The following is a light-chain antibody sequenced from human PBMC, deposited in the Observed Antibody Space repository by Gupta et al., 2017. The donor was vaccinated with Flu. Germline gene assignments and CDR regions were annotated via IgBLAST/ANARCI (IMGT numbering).Light chain of an antibody. CDR3: QQEGNLPLT. CDR2: DAS. V-gene: IGKV1-33*01. CDR1: QEISTY. Sequence: PSSLSASVGDRVTITCQASQEISTYLSWYQQKPGKAPKLLICDASTLQTGVPSSFSGSGSGTDFTFTISILHPEDVGTYYCQQEGNLPLTFGRGTKVEIK. J-gene: IGKJ4*01.